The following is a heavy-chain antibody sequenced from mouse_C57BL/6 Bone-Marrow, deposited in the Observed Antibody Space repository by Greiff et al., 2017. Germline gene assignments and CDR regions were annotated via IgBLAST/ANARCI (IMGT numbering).Heavy chain of an antibody. Sequence: ESGPGLVQPSQSLSLTCSVTGYSITSGYYWNWIRQFPGNKLEWMGYISYDGSNNYNPSLKNRISITRDTSKNQFFLKLNSVTTEDTATYYCEREGITTDAPWFAYWGQGTLVTVSA. V-gene: IGHV3-6*01. CDR2: ISYDGSN. D-gene: IGHD2-4*01. CDR3: EREGITTDAPWFAY. CDR1: GYSITSGYY. J-gene: IGHJ3*01.